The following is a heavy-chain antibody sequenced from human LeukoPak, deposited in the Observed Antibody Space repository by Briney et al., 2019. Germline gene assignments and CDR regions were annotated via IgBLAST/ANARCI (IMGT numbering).Heavy chain of an antibody. J-gene: IGHJ5*02. Sequence: ASVKVSCKASGYTFTSYYMHWVRQAPGQGLEWMGIINPSGGSTSYAQKFQGRVTMTRDTSTSTVYMELSSLRSEDTAVYYCARDLGYYDSSGYSTHRYWFDPWGQGTLVTVPS. CDR2: INPSGGST. CDR1: GYTFTSYY. D-gene: IGHD3-22*01. V-gene: IGHV1-46*03. CDR3: ARDLGYYDSSGYSTHRYWFDP.